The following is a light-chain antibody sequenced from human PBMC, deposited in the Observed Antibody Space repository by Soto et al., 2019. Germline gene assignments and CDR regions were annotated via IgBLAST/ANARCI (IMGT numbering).Light chain of an antibody. J-gene: IGLJ2*01. CDR2: DVS. CDR3: SSYTSSSTLVV. Sequence: QSALTQPASVSGSPVPSITISCTGTSSDVGGYNYVSWYQQHPGKAPKLMIYDVSNRPSGVSNRFSGSKSGNTASLTISGLQAEDDADYYCSSYTSSSTLVVFCGGTKLTVL. V-gene: IGLV2-14*01. CDR1: SSDVGGYNY.